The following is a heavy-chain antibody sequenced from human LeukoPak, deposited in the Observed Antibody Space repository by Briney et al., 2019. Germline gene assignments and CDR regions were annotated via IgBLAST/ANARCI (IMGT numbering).Heavy chain of an antibody. V-gene: IGHV4-39*01. J-gene: IGHJ4*02. CDR1: GGSISSSHYY. Sequence: SETLSLTCTVSGGSISSSHYYWGWIRQPPGQGLDWIGSIYYSGATYYNPSLKSRVTISVDSSKNQFSLKLSSVTDADTAVYDGVTRAVAGTSFEDYWGQGTLVTVSS. D-gene: IGHD6-19*01. CDR2: IYYSGAT. CDR3: VTRAVAGTSFEDY.